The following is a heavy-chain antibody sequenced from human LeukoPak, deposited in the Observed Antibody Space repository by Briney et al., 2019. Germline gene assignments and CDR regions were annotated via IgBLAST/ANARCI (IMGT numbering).Heavy chain of an antibody. Sequence: ASVNVSCKASGYTFSNFGINWVRQAPGQGLEWIAWISGNNDNPNYGQKFQGRFTVTTDSSTSTDYMELRNLRSDDTAVYYCARDGTSTDDYWGQGTLVTVSS. CDR2: ISGNNDNP. V-gene: IGHV1-18*01. J-gene: IGHJ4*02. CDR1: GYTFSNFG. CDR3: ARDGTSTDDY. D-gene: IGHD2-2*01.